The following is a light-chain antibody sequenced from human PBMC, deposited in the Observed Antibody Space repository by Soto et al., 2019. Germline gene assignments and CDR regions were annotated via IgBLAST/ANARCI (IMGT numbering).Light chain of an antibody. CDR2: SSS. CDR3: EQYNTASS. Sequence: IQMSQSPSTLSASLGETVTITCRASQSIGKGLAWHQQKPGQAPDLFIHSSSTLQSGVPSRFSGSGSGTESTLTVTIVQPDDSATYYCEQYNTASSFGQGTRLEI. V-gene: IGKV1-5*03. CDR1: QSIGKG. J-gene: IGKJ2*03.